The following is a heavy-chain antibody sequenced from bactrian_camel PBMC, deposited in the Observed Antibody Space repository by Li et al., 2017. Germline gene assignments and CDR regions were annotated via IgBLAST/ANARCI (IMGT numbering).Heavy chain of an antibody. Sequence: HVQLVESGGDSVQAGGSLRLSCTASGYTVSRGCMGWFRRAPGKEREGITRIDSSGSTTYADSVKGRFTVSIDHAKNSVYLQMDSLKPADTAMYYCAARIAVSTATCLNSRTRDFDDWGQGTQVTVS. D-gene: IGHD2*01. CDR3: AARIAVSTATCLNSRTRDFDD. J-gene: IGHJ4*01. CDR1: GYTVSRGC. V-gene: IGHV3S53*01. CDR2: IDSSGST.